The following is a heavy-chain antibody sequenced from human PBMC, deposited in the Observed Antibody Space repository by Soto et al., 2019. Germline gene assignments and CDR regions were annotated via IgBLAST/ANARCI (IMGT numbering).Heavy chain of an antibody. Sequence: EVPLVESGGGLVKPGESLRVSCAASGFTFSTAWMTWVRQTPGKGLEWVGRIKRKSDGETIDYAAPVTGRFTISRDDSKNTLYLQMNGLKTEDTAVYYCTTISGYDTSWDHWGQGTLVTVSS. V-gene: IGHV3-15*01. CDR2: IKRKSDGETI. J-gene: IGHJ4*02. CDR3: TTISGYDTSWDH. D-gene: IGHD5-12*01. CDR1: GFTFSTAW.